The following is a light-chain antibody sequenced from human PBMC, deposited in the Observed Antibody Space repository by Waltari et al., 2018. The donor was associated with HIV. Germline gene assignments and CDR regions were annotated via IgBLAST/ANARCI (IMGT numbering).Light chain of an antibody. CDR1: NRAVGGYTH. Sequence: SALTHTAAVSGSPGHSVTISCTGPNRAVGGYTHVPWYQQHSGKGPKLIIYDVSNRPSGVSNRFSGSKSGNTASLTISGLQAEDEADYYCCSYTSTSSFVMFGGGTKLTVV. CDR2: DVS. CDR3: CSYTSTSSFVM. V-gene: IGLV2-14*01. J-gene: IGLJ3*02.